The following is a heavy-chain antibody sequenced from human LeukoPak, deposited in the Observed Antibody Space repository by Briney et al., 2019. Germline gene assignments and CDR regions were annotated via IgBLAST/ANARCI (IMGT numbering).Heavy chain of an antibody. CDR2: ISSSSSYI. V-gene: IGHV3-21*01. J-gene: IGHJ4*02. CDR3: AAVEYSSSSGFDY. CDR1: GFTFSSYG. Sequence: PGGSLRLSCAASGFTFSSYGMRGLRQAPGKGLEGVSSISSSSSYIYYADSVKGRFTISRDNAKNSLYLQMNSLRAEDTAVYYCAAVEYSSSSGFDYWGQGTLVTVSS. D-gene: IGHD6-6*01.